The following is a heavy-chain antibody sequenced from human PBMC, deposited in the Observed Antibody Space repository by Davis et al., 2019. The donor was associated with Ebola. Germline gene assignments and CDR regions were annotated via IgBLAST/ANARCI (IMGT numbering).Heavy chain of an antibody. CDR1: GYSFTSYW. CDR3: ARQESTNGHYYYYGMDV. Sequence: GESLKISCKGSGYSFTSYWIGWVRQMPGKGLEWMGIIYPGDSDTRYSPSFQGQVTISADKSISTAYLQWSSLKASDTAMYYCARQESTNGHYYYYGMDVWGQGTTVTVSS. CDR2: IYPGDSDT. V-gene: IGHV5-51*01. J-gene: IGHJ6*02.